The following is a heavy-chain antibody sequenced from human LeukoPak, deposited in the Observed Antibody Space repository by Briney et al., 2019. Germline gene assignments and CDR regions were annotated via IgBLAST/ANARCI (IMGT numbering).Heavy chain of an antibody. V-gene: IGHV4-59*08. CDR2: IYYTGST. CDR3: ARHRAYSSSSPFDY. Sequence: SDTLSLTCSVSGGSISSLYWSWIRQPPGKGLEWIGYIYYTGSTNYIPSLKSRVTMFVDMSKNQFSLRLSSVTAADTAVYYCARHRAYSSSSPFDYWGQGTLVTVSS. D-gene: IGHD6-6*01. CDR1: GGSISSLY. J-gene: IGHJ4*02.